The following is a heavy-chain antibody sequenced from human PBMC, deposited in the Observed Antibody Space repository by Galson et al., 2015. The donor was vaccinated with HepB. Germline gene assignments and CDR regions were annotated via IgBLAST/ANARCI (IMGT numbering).Heavy chain of an antibody. CDR1: GFTFSSYG. CDR2: ISYDGSNK. Sequence: SLRLSCAASGFTFSSYGMHWVRQAPGKGLEWVAVISYDGSNKYYADSVKGRFTISRDNSKNTLYLQMNSLRAEDTAVYYCAKDRSPHDYSNSYYFDYWGQGTLVTVSS. J-gene: IGHJ4*02. D-gene: IGHD4-11*01. V-gene: IGHV3-30*18. CDR3: AKDRSPHDYSNSYYFDY.